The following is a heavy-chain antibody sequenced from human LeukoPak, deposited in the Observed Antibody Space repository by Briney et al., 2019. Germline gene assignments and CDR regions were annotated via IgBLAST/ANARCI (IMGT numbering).Heavy chain of an antibody. J-gene: IGHJ4*02. CDR2: ISGGGDTM. D-gene: IGHD5-18*01. Sequence: WESLTLSCAASGFAFSSYEMNWIRQAPGKGPEWISYISGGGDTMYYADSMKGRFSYSRDTAKNSPFLQMHSLRAEESAVYYCVRVGRIQFFGDWGQGTPVTVSS. CDR3: VRVGRIQFFGD. V-gene: IGHV3-48*03. CDR1: GFAFSSYE.